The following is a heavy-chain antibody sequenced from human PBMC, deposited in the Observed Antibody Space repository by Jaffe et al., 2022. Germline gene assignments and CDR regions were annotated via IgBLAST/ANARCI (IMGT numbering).Heavy chain of an antibody. CDR1: GGSISSSSYY. Sequence: QLQLQESGPGLVKPSETLSLTCTVSGGSISSSSYYWGWIRQPPGKGLEWIGSIYYSGSTYYNPSLKSRVTISVDTSKNQFSLKLSSVTAADTAVYYCARLCVVVPAAMLRAGIPFDIWGQGTMVTVSS. CDR3: ARLCVVVPAAMLRAGIPFDI. CDR2: IYYSGST. D-gene: IGHD2-2*01. V-gene: IGHV4-39*01. J-gene: IGHJ3*02.